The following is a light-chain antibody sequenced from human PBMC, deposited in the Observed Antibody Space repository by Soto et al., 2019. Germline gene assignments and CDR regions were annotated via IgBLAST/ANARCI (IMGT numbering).Light chain of an antibody. CDR2: RNT. CDR1: SSNIGSNY. CDR3: AAWDDSLSGPVV. J-gene: IGLJ2*01. Sequence: QSVLTQPPSASGTPGQRVTISCSGSSSNIGSNYQYWYQQLPGTAPKLLIYRNTQRPSGVPDRFSGSKSDTSASLAISGLRSEDEAHNYRAAWDDSLSGPVVFGGGAKLTVL. V-gene: IGLV1-47*01.